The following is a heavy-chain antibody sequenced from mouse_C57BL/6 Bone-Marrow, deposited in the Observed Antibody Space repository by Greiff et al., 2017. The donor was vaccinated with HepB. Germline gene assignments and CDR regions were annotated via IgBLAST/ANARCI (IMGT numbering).Heavy chain of an antibody. CDR1: GFTFSSYA. V-gene: IGHV5-4*03. J-gene: IGHJ1*03. CDR3: ARRGDYGNYPHWYFDV. D-gene: IGHD2-1*01. Sequence: EVNVVESGGGLVKPGGSLKLSCAASGFTFSSYAMSWVRQTPEKRLEWVATISDGGSYTYYPDNVKGRFTISRDNAKNNLYLQMSHLKSEDTAMYYCARRGDYGNYPHWYFDVWGTGTTVTVSS. CDR2: ISDGGSYT.